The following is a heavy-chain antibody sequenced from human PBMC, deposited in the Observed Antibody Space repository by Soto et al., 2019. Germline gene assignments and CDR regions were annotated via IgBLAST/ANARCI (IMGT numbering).Heavy chain of an antibody. D-gene: IGHD6-13*01. V-gene: IGHV5-10-1*01. CDR2: IDPSGSYT. J-gene: IGHJ4*02. CDR3: ARATIAPVGSGFDY. Sequence: PGESLKISCKGSEYSFTSYWINWVRQMPGKGLEWMGKIDPSGSYTNYSPSFQGHVTISADKSITTAYLQWSSLKASDTAMYYCARATIAPVGSGFDYWGQGTLVTVSS. CDR1: EYSFTSYW.